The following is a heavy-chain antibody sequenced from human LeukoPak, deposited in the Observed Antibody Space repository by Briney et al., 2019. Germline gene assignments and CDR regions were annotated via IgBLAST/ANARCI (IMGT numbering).Heavy chain of an antibody. D-gene: IGHD5-18*01. J-gene: IGHJ6*03. V-gene: IGHV3-23*01. CDR2: ITGNGDGT. CDR3: ARWQRSQQLWLTFGGYYYYYMDV. Sequence: PGGSLRRSCAASGFTFSTYAMTWVRQAPGKGLEWVSSITGNGDGTSAADSVKGRFTISRDNSKNTLHLQMNSLRAEDTAVYYCARWQRSQQLWLTFGGYYYYYMDVWGKGTTVTVSS. CDR1: GFTFSTYA.